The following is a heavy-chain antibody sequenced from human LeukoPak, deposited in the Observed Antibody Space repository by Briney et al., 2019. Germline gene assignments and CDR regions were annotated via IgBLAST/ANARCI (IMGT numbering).Heavy chain of an antibody. CDR1: GFTFSSYA. J-gene: IGHJ4*02. CDR2: IRSHGDST. D-gene: IGHD6-13*01. V-gene: IGHV3-64D*06. CDR3: VKGLVSAPGIGFDL. Sequence: GGSLRLSCSASGFTFSSYAMHWVRQAPGKGLEYVSAIRSHGDSTYYADSVKGRFTISRDNSKNTLYLQMSGLRAEDTAVYYCVKGLVSAPGIGFDLWGEGILVSVFS.